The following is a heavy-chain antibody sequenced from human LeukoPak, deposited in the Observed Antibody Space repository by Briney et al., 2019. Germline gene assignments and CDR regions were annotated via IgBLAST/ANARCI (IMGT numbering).Heavy chain of an antibody. D-gene: IGHD3-10*01. V-gene: IGHV3-48*03. CDR3: AKLGITMVRGVWFDP. J-gene: IGHJ5*02. Sequence: GESLRLSCAASGFTFSSYEMNWVRQAPGKGLEWVSYISSSGSTIYYADSVKGRFTISRDNSKNTLYLQMNSLRAEDTAVYYCAKLGITMVRGVWFDPWGQGTLVTVSS. CDR1: GFTFSSYE. CDR2: ISSSGSTI.